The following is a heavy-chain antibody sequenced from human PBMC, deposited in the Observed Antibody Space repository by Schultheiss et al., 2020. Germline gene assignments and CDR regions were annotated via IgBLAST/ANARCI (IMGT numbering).Heavy chain of an antibody. CDR1: GGSISSYY. D-gene: IGHD5-18*01. CDR2: IYTSGST. Sequence: SETMSLTCTVSGGSISSYYWGWIRQPPGKGLEWIGYIYTSGSTNYNPSLKSRVTMSVDTSKNQFSLKLSSVTAADTAVYYCANPLHTAMVLGLDAYYYGMDVWGKGTTVTVSS. J-gene: IGHJ6*04. CDR3: ANPLHTAMVLGLDAYYYGMDV. V-gene: IGHV4-4*08.